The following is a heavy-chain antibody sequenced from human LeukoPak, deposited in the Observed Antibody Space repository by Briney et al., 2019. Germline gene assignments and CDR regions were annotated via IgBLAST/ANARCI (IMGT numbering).Heavy chain of an antibody. Sequence: SETLSLTCAVYGESFSGYYWTWIRQPPGKGLEWIGEIIHNGSTTYNPSLKSRVTISTDTSKNQFSLKLSSVTAADTAVYYCARGDSSYYFDYWGQGTLVTVSS. D-gene: IGHD2-21*01. V-gene: IGHV4-34*01. CDR1: GESFSGYY. CDR3: ARGDSSYYFDY. CDR2: IIHNGST. J-gene: IGHJ4*02.